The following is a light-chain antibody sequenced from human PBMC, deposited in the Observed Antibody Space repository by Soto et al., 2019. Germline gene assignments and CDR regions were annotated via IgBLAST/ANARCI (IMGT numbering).Light chain of an antibody. Sequence: DIVLTQSPGTLSLSPGERATLSCRASQSVTNSFLAWYQQKPGQAPRLLTYGASTRATGIPDRFRGSGSGTDFTLTISRLEPEDFAVYYCQQYSTSRKTFGQGTKVEIK. CDR1: QSVTNSF. CDR3: QQYSTSRKT. CDR2: GAS. J-gene: IGKJ1*01. V-gene: IGKV3-20*01.